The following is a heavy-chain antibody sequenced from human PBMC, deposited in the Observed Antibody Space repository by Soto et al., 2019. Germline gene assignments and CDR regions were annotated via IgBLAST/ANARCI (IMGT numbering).Heavy chain of an antibody. V-gene: IGHV4-4*07. CDR1: GGSMSNYY. D-gene: IGHD2-2*01. J-gene: IGHJ3*02. Sequence: SETLSLTCTISGGSMSNYYWSWIRQPAGKGLEYIGHIYSSGTTNYNPSLKSRVTMSKDTSENRFSLRLSPMTAADTAVYYCARGSDAYAFDIWGQGTVVTV. CDR2: IYSSGTT. CDR3: ARGSDAYAFDI.